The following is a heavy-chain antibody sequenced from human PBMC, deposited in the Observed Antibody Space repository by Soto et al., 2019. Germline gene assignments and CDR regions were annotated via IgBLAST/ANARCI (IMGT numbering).Heavy chain of an antibody. CDR3: ARVAYDFWSGYSLPYYYGMDV. V-gene: IGHV3-7*01. D-gene: IGHD3-3*01. CDR2: IKQDGSEK. Sequence: GGSLRLSCAASGFTFSSYWMSWVRQAPGKGREWVANIKQDGSEKYYVDSVKGRFSISRDNAKNSLYLQMNSLRAEDTAVYYCARVAYDFWSGYSLPYYYGMDVWGQGTTVTVSS. J-gene: IGHJ6*02. CDR1: GFTFSSYW.